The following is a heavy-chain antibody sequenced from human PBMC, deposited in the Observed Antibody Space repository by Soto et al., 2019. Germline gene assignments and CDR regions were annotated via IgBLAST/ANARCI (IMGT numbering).Heavy chain of an antibody. D-gene: IGHD3-16*01. J-gene: IGHJ5*02. Sequence: SETLSLTCTVSGGSISSYYWSWIRQPPGKGLEWIGYIYYSGSTNYNPSLKSRVTISVDTSKNQFSLKLSSVTAADTAVYYCARLGSGQWFDPWGQGTLVTVSS. CDR2: IYYSGST. CDR3: ARLGSGQWFDP. V-gene: IGHV4-59*08. CDR1: GGSISSYY.